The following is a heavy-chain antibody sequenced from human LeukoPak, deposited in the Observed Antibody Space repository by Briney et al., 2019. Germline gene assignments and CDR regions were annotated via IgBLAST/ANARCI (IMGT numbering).Heavy chain of an antibody. CDR3: ARIRVPNSSGWYAPDAFDI. V-gene: IGHV3-9*01. D-gene: IGHD6-19*01. CDR1: GFTFDDYA. J-gene: IGHJ3*02. Sequence: GGSLRLSCAASGFTFDDYAMHWVRQAPGKGLEWVSGISWNSGSIGYADSVKGRFTISRDNAKNSLYLQMNSLRAEDTAVYYCARIRVPNSSGWYAPDAFDIWGQGTMVTVSS. CDR2: ISWNSGSI.